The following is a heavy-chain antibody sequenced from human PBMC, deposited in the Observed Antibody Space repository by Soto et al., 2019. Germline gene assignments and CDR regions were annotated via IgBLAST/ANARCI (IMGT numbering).Heavy chain of an antibody. D-gene: IGHD3-10*01. CDR3: VSSYGSGNSYASSYYYGMDV. J-gene: IGHJ6*02. Sequence: QVHLVESGGGVVQPGTSLRLSCAASGFTFSSYVMHWVRQAPGKGLEWVALISQDGTKRDYADSVEGRFTTSRDNSKQTLSLEMNGLRAEDTALYYCVSSYGSGNSYASSYYYGMDVWGQGTTVTVSS. CDR2: ISQDGTKR. CDR1: GFTFSSYV. V-gene: IGHV3-30*04.